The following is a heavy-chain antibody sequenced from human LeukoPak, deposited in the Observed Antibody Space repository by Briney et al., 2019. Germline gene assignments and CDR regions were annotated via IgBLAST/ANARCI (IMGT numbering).Heavy chain of an antibody. J-gene: IGHJ6*03. CDR3: AKDLFYCSSTSCYIGGKPFFYMDV. V-gene: IGHV3-30*18. CDR1: GFTFSNYG. D-gene: IGHD2-2*02. Sequence: PGGSLRLSCAASGFTFSNYGLHWVRQAPGKGLEWVALISTDGSYVNYADSVKGRFTISRDNSKNTLYLQMNSLRAEDTAVYYCAKDLFYCSSTSCYIGGKPFFYMDVWGKGTTVTVSS. CDR2: ISTDGSYV.